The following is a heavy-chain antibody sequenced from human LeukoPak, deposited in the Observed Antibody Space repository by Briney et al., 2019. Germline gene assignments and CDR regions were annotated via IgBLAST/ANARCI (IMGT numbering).Heavy chain of an antibody. CDR1: GYTFTGYY. Sequence: ASVKVSCKASGYTFTGYYMHWVRQAPGQGLEWMGWINPNSGGTNYAQKFQGRVTMTRDTSISTAYMELSRLTSDDTAVYYCASEGGSGSYCPVHWGQGTLVTVSS. CDR3: ASEGGSGSYCPVH. CDR2: INPNSGGT. V-gene: IGHV1-2*02. J-gene: IGHJ4*02. D-gene: IGHD3-10*01.